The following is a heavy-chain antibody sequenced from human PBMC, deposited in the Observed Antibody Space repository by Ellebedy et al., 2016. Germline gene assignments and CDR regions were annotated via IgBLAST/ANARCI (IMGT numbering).Heavy chain of an antibody. CDR1: GYSFTSYW. D-gene: IGHD5-24*01. CDR2: IDPSDSYT. Sequence: GESLKISXKGSGYSFTSYWISWVRQMPGKGLEWMGRIDPSDSYTNYSPSFQGHVTISADKSINTAYLQWSSLKASDTAMYYCARRRGREPCFDYWGQGTLVTVSS. V-gene: IGHV5-10-1*01. CDR3: ARRRGREPCFDY. J-gene: IGHJ4*02.